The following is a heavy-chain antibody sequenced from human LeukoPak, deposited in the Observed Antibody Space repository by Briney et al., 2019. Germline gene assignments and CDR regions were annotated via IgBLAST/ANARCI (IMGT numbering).Heavy chain of an antibody. D-gene: IGHD6-13*01. CDR1: GLTFNAYI. CDR3: ARGSGGQAAAEGEFDY. Sequence: GTLRLSCAVSGLTFNAYIMRWVRQPPGKGLEWIGEIYHSGSTNYNPSLKSRVTISVDKSKNQFSLKLSSVTAADTAVYYCARGSGGQAAAEGEFDYWGQGTLVTVSS. V-gene: IGHV4-34*01. J-gene: IGHJ4*02. CDR2: IYHSGST.